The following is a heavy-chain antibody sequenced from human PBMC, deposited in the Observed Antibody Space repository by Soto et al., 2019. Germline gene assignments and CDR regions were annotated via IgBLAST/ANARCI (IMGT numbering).Heavy chain of an antibody. J-gene: IGHJ5*02. D-gene: IGHD1-1*01. CDR2: ISSSSSTL. CDR1: GFTFSSYS. CDR3: ARGPPEREPPSVGWFDP. V-gene: IGHV3-48*01. Sequence: GGSLRLSCAASGFTFSSYSMNWVRQAPGKGLEWVSYISSSSSTLYYEDSVKGRFTISRDNAKNSLYRKMNSLRAEDTAGYYWARGPPEREPPSVGWFDPWAREPWSPSPQ.